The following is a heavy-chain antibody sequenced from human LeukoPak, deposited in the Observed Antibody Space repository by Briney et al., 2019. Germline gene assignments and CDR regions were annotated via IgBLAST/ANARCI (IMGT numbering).Heavy chain of an antibody. V-gene: IGHV3-30*18. Sequence: GGSLRLSCAASGFTFSSYGMHWVRQAPGKGLEWVAVISYDGSNKYYADSVKGRFTISRDNSKNTLYLQMNSLRAEDTAVYYCAKVYGGVEDYYYMDVWGKGTTVTVSS. CDR3: AKVYGGVEDYYYMDV. CDR2: ISYDGSNK. D-gene: IGHD2/OR15-2a*01. J-gene: IGHJ6*03. CDR1: GFTFSSYG.